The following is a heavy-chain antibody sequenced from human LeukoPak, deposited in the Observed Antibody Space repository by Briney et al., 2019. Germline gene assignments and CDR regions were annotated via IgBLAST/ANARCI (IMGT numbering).Heavy chain of an antibody. J-gene: IGHJ4*02. CDR3: ARLAGGWYYYDSSGYYYFDY. D-gene: IGHD3-22*01. Sequence: SETLSLTCAVYGGSFSGYYWSWIRQPPGKGLEWIGEISHSGSTNYNPSLKSRVTISVDTSKNQFSLKLSSVTAADTAVYYCARLAGGWYYYDSSGYYYFDYWGQGTLVTVSS. V-gene: IGHV4-34*01. CDR1: GGSFSGYY. CDR2: ISHSGST.